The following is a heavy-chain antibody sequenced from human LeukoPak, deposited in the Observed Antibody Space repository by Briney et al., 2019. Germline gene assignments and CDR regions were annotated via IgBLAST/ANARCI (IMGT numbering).Heavy chain of an antibody. V-gene: IGHV1-18*01. D-gene: IGHD2-8*02. Sequence: ASVNVSFTASGYTFTTYSIGWVRQAPGHGLEWMGWISGYNGNTNYAQKFQGRVTKTTDTSTSTAYMELRSLRSDDTTVYYCARTSHESVLYWPDPWGQGTLVNVSS. CDR2: ISGYNGNT. CDR1: GYTFTTYS. J-gene: IGHJ5*02. CDR3: ARTSHESVLYWPDP.